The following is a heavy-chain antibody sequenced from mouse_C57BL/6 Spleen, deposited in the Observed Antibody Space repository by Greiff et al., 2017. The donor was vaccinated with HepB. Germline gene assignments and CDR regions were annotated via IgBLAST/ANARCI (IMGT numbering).Heavy chain of an antibody. CDR1: GYAFTNYL. J-gene: IGHJ2*01. CDR3: ARGVGYDGFDY. V-gene: IGHV1-54*01. CDR2: INPGSGGT. D-gene: IGHD2-2*01. Sequence: VKLQESGAELVRPGTSVKVSCKASGYAFTNYLIEWVKQRPGQGLEWIGVINPGSGGTNYNEKFKGKATLTADKSSSTAYMQLSSLTSEDSAVYFCARGVGYDGFDYWGQGTTLTVSS.